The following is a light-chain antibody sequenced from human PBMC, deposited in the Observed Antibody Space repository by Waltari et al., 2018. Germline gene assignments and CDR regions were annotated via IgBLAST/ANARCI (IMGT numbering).Light chain of an antibody. CDR2: RNN. V-gene: IGLV1-47*01. J-gene: IGLJ1*01. Sequence: QSVLTQPPSASATPGQRFTISCSGTRSNRVSNYLYRYHQPPGTAPKPHIYRNNERPSRVPDRFSASKYGTSASLVISGLRSEDEAVYYCASWDDSHYVFGPGTTVTVL. CDR3: ASWDDSHYV. CDR1: RSNRVSNY.